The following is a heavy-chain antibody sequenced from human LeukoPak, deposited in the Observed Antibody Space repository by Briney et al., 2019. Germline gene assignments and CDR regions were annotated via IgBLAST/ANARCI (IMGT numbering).Heavy chain of an antibody. CDR3: AKDGFGELLYYYFDY. J-gene: IGHJ4*02. D-gene: IGHD3-10*01. Sequence: GGSLRLSCAASGFTFSSYAMSWVRQAPGKGLEWVSAISGSGGSTYYADSVKGRFTISRDNSKSTLYLQMNSLRAEDTAVYYCAKDGFGELLYYYFDYWGQGTLVTVSS. CDR1: GFTFSSYA. V-gene: IGHV3-23*01. CDR2: ISGSGGST.